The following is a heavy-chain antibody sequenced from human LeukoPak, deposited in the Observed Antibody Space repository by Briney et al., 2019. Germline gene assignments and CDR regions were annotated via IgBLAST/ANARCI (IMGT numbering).Heavy chain of an antibody. CDR3: ARGAGYNYPYYFDY. CDR1: RFTFSSYG. Sequence: GGSLRLSCAASRFTFSSYGMSWVRQAPGKGLEGVSSISGSGGSTYYADSVKGRFTISRDSSKNTLYLQMNSLRDEDTAVYYCARGAGYNYPYYFDYWGQGTLVTVSS. J-gene: IGHJ4*02. V-gene: IGHV3-23*01. CDR2: ISGSGGST. D-gene: IGHD5-24*01.